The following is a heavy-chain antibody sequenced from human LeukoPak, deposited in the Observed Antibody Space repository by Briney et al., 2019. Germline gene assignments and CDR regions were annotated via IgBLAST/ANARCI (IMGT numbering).Heavy chain of an antibody. CDR2: MNPNSGNT. V-gene: IGHV1-8*01. CDR3: ARDLGVYCSSTSCYRSPPDY. J-gene: IGHJ4*02. CDR1: GYTFTSYD. Sequence: ASVKVSCKASGYTFTSYDINWVRQATGQGLEWMGWMNPNSGNTGYAQKFQGRVTMTRNTSISTAYMELSSLRSEDTAVYYCARDLGVYCSSTSCYRSPPDYWGQGTLVTVSS. D-gene: IGHD2-2*02.